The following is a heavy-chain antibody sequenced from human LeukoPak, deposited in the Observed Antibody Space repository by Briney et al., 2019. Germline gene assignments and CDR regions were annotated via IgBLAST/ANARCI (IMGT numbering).Heavy chain of an antibody. CDR2: IKQDGSEI. Sequence: GGSLRLSCAAPGFTFISYWMTWVRQAPGKGLEWVANIKQDGSEIYYVDSVKDRFTISRDNAKNSLYLQMNSLRAEDTAVYYCARGSSGSYLGAFDIWGQGTMVTVSS. CDR3: ARGSSGSYLGAFDI. D-gene: IGHD3-22*01. V-gene: IGHV3-7*04. CDR1: GFTFISYW. J-gene: IGHJ3*02.